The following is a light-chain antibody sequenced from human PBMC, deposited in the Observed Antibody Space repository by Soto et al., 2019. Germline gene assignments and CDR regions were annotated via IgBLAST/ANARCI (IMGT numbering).Light chain of an antibody. CDR2: DAS. J-gene: IGKJ5*01. CDR3: QQRNVWPPIT. CDR1: QSVRTS. V-gene: IGKV3-11*01. Sequence: EVVLTQSPAALSLSPGERATLSCRGSQSVRTSLAWYQHKPGQAPRLVIYDASLRANGVPARFGGSGSGTDFTLTINSLEPEDFAVYYCQQRNVWPPITFGQGTRLEIK.